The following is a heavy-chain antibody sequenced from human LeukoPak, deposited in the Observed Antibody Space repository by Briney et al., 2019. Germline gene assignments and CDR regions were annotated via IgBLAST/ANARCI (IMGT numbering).Heavy chain of an antibody. CDR2: ISDSGGST. Sequence: GGSLRLSCAASGFTFSSYWMSWVRQAPGKGLEWVSGISDSGGSTYYADSVKGRFTISRDNSKNTLYLQMNSLRAEDTAVYYCAKRHPSVTTFDYWGQGTLVTVSS. CDR3: AKRHPSVTTFDY. J-gene: IGHJ4*02. D-gene: IGHD4-17*01. CDR1: GFTFSSYW. V-gene: IGHV3-23*01.